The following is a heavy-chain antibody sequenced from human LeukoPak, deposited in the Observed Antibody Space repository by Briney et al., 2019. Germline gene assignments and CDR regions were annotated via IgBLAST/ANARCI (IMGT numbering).Heavy chain of an antibody. Sequence: ASVTVSCKASGYTFTSYYMHWVRQAPGQGLEWMGLINPSGGSTSYAQKLQGRVTMTTDTSTSTAYMELRSLRSDDTAVYYCARVELRYFDWLFTVFKENWFDPWGQGTLVTVSS. J-gene: IGHJ5*02. CDR3: ARVELRYFDWLFTVFKENWFDP. CDR2: INPSGGST. CDR1: GYTFTSYY. V-gene: IGHV1-46*01. D-gene: IGHD3-9*01.